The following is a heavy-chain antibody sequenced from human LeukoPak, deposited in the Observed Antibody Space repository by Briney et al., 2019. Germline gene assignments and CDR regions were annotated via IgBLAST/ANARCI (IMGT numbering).Heavy chain of an antibody. J-gene: IGHJ1*01. D-gene: IGHD6-19*01. V-gene: IGHV3-30*04. Sequence: GGSLRLSCAASGFTFSNYAMNWVRQTPGKGLEWVAVISYDGSNKNYADSVKGRFTISRDNSKNTLYVQMNSLRADDTAVYYCAREKAVAGTAKYFQEWGQGTLVTVSS. CDR2: ISYDGSNK. CDR3: AREKAVAGTAKYFQE. CDR1: GFTFSNYA.